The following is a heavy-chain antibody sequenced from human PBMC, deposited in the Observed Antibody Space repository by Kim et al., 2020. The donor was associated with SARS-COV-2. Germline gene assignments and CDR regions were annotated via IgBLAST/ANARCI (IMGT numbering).Heavy chain of an antibody. CDR3: TKQCTDGVCSDY. D-gene: IGHD2-8*01. CDR1: GYNFPNYW. V-gene: IGHV5-51*01. CDR2: IYPGDSDT. Sequence: GESLKISCKGSGYNFPNYWVSWVRQMPGKGLEWMGIIYPGDSDTRYSPSFQGHVTISVDKSISTAYLQWSSLKASDTAMYYCTKQCTDGVCSDYWGQGTLVTVSS. J-gene: IGHJ4*02.